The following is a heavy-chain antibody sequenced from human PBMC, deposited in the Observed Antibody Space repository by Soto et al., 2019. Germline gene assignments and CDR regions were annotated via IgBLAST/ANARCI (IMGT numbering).Heavy chain of an antibody. J-gene: IGHJ2*01. CDR2: ISYDGSNK. CDR3: AKDFLLAVVTAPHL. CDR1: GFTFSSYG. Sequence: PGGSLRLSCAASGFTFSSYGMHWVRQAPGKGLEWVAVISYDGSNKYYADSVKGRFTISRDNSKNTLYLQMNSLRAEDTAVYYCAKDFLLAVVTAPHLWGRGTLVTVSS. D-gene: IGHD2-21*02. V-gene: IGHV3-30*18.